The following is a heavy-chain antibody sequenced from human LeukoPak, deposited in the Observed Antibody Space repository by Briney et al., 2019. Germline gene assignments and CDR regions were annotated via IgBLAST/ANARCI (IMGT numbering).Heavy chain of an antibody. V-gene: IGHV4-59*01. CDR1: GGSISSYY. J-gene: IGHJ4*02. Sequence: PSETLSLTCTVSGGSISSYYWSWIRQPPGKGLEWIGYIYYSGSNNYNPSLKSRVTISVDTSKNQFSLKLRSVTAADTAVYYCTRVTGYMIEDYFDNWGQGTLVTVSS. D-gene: IGHD3-22*01. CDR3: TRVTGYMIEDYFDN. CDR2: IYYSGSN.